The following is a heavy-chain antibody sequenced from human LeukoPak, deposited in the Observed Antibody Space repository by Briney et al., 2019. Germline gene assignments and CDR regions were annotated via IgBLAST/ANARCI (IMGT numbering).Heavy chain of an antibody. J-gene: IGHJ4*02. CDR2: ISSSSSYI. Sequence: PGGSLRLSCAASGFTFSSYSMNWVRQAPGKGLEWVSSISSSSSYIYYADSVKGRFTISRDNAKNSLYLQMNSLRAEDTALYFCARDGDYDRSYRSGFDYWGQGTLVTVSS. V-gene: IGHV3-21*01. CDR1: GFTFSSYS. CDR3: ARDGDYDRSYRSGFDY. D-gene: IGHD3-10*02.